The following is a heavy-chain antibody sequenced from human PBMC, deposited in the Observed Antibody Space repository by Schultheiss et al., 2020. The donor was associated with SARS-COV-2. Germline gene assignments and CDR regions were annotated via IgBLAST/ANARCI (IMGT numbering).Heavy chain of an antibody. CDR1: GFTFSSYG. CDR2: IWYDGSNK. J-gene: IGHJ6*02. CDR3: AREYGDHSPYGMDV. D-gene: IGHD4-17*01. Sequence: GGSLRLSCAASGFTFSSYGMHWVRQAPGKGLEWVAVIWYDGSNKYYADSVKGRFTISRDNSKNTLYLQMNSLRAEDTAVYYCAREYGDHSPYGMDVWGQGTTVTVSS. V-gene: IGHV3-33*01.